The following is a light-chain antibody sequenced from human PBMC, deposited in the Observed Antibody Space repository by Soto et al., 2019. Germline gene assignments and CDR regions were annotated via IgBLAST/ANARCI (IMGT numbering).Light chain of an antibody. CDR3: PSYVSGLCGVV. J-gene: IGLJ2*01. Sequence: QSVLTQPPSVSGAPGQRVTISCTGSSSNIGAGYDVHWYQQLPGTAPKLLIYGSSNRPSGVPDRFSGSKSSTSASLAITGLMAEDVAAYDCPSYVSGLCGVVFGGGTKLTVL. CDR1: SSNIGAGYD. V-gene: IGLV1-40*01. CDR2: GSS.